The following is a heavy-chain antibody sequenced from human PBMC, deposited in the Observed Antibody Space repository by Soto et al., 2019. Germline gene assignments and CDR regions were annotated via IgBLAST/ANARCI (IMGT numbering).Heavy chain of an antibody. D-gene: IGHD6-19*01. CDR3: ARDGSSGWYYFDY. CDR1: GGSVSSGSYY. J-gene: IGHJ4*02. V-gene: IGHV4-61*01. CDR2: IYYTGST. Sequence: ETLSLTCTVSGGSVSSGSYYWSWIRQPPGKGLEWIGYIYYTGSTNYNPSLKSRVTISVDTSKNQFSLKLSSVTAADTAVYYCARDGSSGWYYFDYWGQGTLVTVSS.